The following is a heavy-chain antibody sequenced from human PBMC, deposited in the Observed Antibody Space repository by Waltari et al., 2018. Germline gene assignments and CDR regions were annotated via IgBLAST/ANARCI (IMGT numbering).Heavy chain of an antibody. CDR1: GFTFSSYE. V-gene: IGHV3-48*03. D-gene: IGHD3-22*01. CDR2: ISSSGSTI. CDR3: ARGGRYDSSGYYYGY. Sequence: EVQLVESGGGLVQPGGSLRLSCAASGFTFSSYEMNWVRQAPGKGLEWVSYISSSGSTIYYADSVKGRFTISRDNAKNSLYLQMNSLRAEDTAVYYCARGGRYDSSGYYYGYWGQGTLVTVSS. J-gene: IGHJ4*02.